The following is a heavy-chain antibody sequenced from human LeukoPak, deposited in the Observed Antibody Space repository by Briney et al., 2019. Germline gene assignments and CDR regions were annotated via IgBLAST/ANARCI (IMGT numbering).Heavy chain of an antibody. CDR1: GGSISSSSYY. D-gene: IGHD2-2*01. Sequence: SETLSLTCTVSGGSISSSSYYWGWIRQPPGKGLEWIGSICYSGRTYYNPSLKSRVTISVDTSKNQFSLKVSSVTAADTGVYYCARIYCTSTSCYGDHYYGMDVWGQGTTVTVSS. V-gene: IGHV4-39*01. CDR2: ICYSGRT. CDR3: ARIYCTSTSCYGDHYYGMDV. J-gene: IGHJ6*02.